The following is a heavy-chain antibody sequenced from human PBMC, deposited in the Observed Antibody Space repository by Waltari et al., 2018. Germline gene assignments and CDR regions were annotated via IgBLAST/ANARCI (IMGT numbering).Heavy chain of an antibody. CDR3: ARRMGYRSSWYGWTFDS. CDR1: GGSLSSYS. D-gene: IGHD6-13*01. V-gene: IGHV4-59*01. CDR2: VDYMGST. Sequence: QVQLQESGPGLVKPSETLSPTCTVSGGSLSSYSWHWIRESPGKGLEWIGYVDYMGSTNYNPYLKSRVTISLNTSKNQFALILNSVTAADTAIYYCARRMGYRSSWYGWTFDSWGQGTPVTVSS. J-gene: IGHJ5*01.